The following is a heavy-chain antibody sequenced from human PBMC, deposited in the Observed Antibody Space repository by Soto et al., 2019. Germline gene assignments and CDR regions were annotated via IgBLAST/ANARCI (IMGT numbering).Heavy chain of an antibody. V-gene: IGHV1-69*02. CDR1: GGTFSSYT. CDR3: ASPNMGSPVPYYFDY. Sequence: EASVKVSCKAPGGTFSSYTISWVRQAPGQGLEWMGRIIPILGIANYAQKFQGRVTITADKSTSTAYMELSSLRSEDTAVYYCASPNMGSPVPYYFDYWGQGTLVTVSS. J-gene: IGHJ4*02. CDR2: IIPILGIA. D-gene: IGHD3-10*01.